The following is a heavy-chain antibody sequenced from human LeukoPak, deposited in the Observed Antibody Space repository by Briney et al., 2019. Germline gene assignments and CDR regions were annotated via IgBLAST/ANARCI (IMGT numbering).Heavy chain of an antibody. J-gene: IGHJ3*02. CDR3: ARGLTDTPTGRVAFDI. CDR1: GGSISSGSYY. D-gene: IGHD3-10*01. Sequence: SETLSLTCTVSGGSISSGSYYWSWIRQPAGKGLEWIGRIYTSGSTNYNPSLKSRVTISVDTSKNQFSLKLSSVTAADTAVYYCARGLTDTPTGRVAFDIWGQGTMVTVSS. V-gene: IGHV4-61*02. CDR2: IYTSGST.